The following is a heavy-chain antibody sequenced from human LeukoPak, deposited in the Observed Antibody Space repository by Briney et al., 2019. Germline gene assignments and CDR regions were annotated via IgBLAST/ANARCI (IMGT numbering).Heavy chain of an antibody. J-gene: IGHJ4*02. D-gene: IGHD1-26*01. CDR2: IYSMGTT. CDR1: SGSFNSYF. CDR3: GRQGYTASYYFVDY. V-gene: IGHV4-4*07. Sequence: PSETLSLTCTVSSGSFNSYFWGWVRQAPGKGLEWIGRIYSMGTTHYNPSLKSRVTMSIDTSTNQFSLNLRSVTAADTAMYYCGRQGYTASYYFVDYWSRGTLVVVS.